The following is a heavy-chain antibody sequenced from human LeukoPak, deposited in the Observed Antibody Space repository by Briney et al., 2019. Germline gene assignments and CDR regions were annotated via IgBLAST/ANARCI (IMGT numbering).Heavy chain of an antibody. Sequence: GGSLRLSCAASGFTFSSTWMTWVRQAPGKGLEWVANIKEDGSLRDYVDSVKGRFTIFRDNAKDSLYLQMNSLRHEDTAVYYCARDGALTVGSFDIWGQGTMVTVSS. CDR2: IKEDGSLR. D-gene: IGHD1-26*01. CDR3: ARDGALTVGSFDI. V-gene: IGHV3-7*04. J-gene: IGHJ3*02. CDR1: GFTFSSTW.